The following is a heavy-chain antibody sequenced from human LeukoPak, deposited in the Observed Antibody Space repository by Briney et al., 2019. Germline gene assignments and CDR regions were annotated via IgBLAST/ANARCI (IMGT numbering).Heavy chain of an antibody. CDR2: LGGINGYT. J-gene: IGHJ4*02. V-gene: IGHV3-23*01. CDR1: GFTFSSYA. Sequence: PGGSLRLSCVASGFTFSSYAMSWVRQPPGKGLEWVSSLGGINGYTYYADSVKGRFSISRDNSKNTLYLQMNSLRAEDTAVYYCASHHYYDSSGLDDYFDYWGQGTLVTVSS. D-gene: IGHD3-22*01. CDR3: ASHHYYDSSGLDDYFDY.